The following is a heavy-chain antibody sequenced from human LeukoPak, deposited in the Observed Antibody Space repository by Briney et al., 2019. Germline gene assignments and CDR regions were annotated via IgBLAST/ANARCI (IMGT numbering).Heavy chain of an antibody. V-gene: IGHV4-34*01. CDR2: INHSGST. D-gene: IGHD6-13*01. CDR1: GGSISSYY. Sequence: SSETLSLTCTVSGGSISSYYWSWIRQPPGKGLEWIGEINHSGSTNYNPSLKSRVTISVDTSKNQFSLKLSSVTAADTAVYYCARGPTYSSSWPWFDPWGQGTLVTVSS. J-gene: IGHJ5*02. CDR3: ARGPTYSSSWPWFDP.